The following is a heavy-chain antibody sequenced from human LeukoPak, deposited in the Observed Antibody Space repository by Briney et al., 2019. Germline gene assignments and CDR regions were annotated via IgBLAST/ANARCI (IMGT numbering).Heavy chain of an antibody. CDR2: LKQDGSEK. J-gene: IGHJ4*02. V-gene: IGHV3-7*05. CDR1: GFTFSSYA. CDR3: ARGGATVVS. D-gene: IGHD1-26*01. Sequence: GGSLRLSCAASGFTFSSYAMSWVRQAPGKGLEWVANLKQDGSEKYYVDSVKGRFTISRDNAKKSLYLQMNSLRPEDTAVYYCARGGATVVSWGQGTLVTVPS.